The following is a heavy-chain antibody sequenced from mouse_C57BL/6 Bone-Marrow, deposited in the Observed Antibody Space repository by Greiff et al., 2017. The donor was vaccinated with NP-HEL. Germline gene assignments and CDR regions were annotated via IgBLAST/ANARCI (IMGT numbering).Heavy chain of an antibody. J-gene: IGHJ1*03. V-gene: IGHV14-4*01. D-gene: IGHD2-1*01. CDR3: TSYYYGNYAPYWYFDV. CDR1: GFNIKDDY. CDR2: IDPENGDT. Sequence: EVMLVESGAELVRPGASVKLSCTASGFNIKDDYMHWVKQRPEQGLEWIGWIDPENGDTEYASKFQGKATITADTSSNTAYLQLSSLTSEDTAVYYCTSYYYGNYAPYWYFDVWGTGTTVTVSS.